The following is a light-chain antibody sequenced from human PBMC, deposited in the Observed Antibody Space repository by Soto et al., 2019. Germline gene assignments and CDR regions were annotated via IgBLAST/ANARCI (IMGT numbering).Light chain of an antibody. Sequence: QSVLTQPASVSGSPGQSITISCTGTTSDVGGYNYVTWYQQYPGQAPKIIIYDVNRRPPGVSDRFSGSKSGNTASLTVSDLQAGDEADYYCISYAGSNNLVFGGGTNLTVL. CDR1: TSDVGGYNY. CDR2: DVN. J-gene: IGLJ3*02. CDR3: ISYAGSNNLV. V-gene: IGLV2-14*03.